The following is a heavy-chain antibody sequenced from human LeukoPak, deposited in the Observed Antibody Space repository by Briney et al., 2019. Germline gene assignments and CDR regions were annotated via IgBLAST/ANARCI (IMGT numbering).Heavy chain of an antibody. CDR3: ARDLVSSVSWGSAALGLYFDY. CDR2: INPNSGGT. V-gene: IGHV1-2*04. Sequence: ASVKVSCKASGYTFTGYYMHWVQQAPGQGLEWMGWINPNSGGTNYAQKFQGWVTMTRDTSISTAYMELSRLRSDDTAVYYCARDLVSSVSWGSAALGLYFDYWGQGTLVTVSS. CDR1: GYTFTGYY. J-gene: IGHJ4*02. D-gene: IGHD3-9*01.